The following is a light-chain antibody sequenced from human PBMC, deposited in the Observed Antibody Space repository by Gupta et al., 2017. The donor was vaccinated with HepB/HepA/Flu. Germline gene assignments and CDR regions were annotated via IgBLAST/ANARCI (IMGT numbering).Light chain of an antibody. V-gene: IGLV1-44*01. J-gene: IGLJ2*01. Sequence: QSVVTQPPAASWPPGQRVTISCSGRNSNIGHNAVNWYPHAPGSAPNLLIFYTNSRPSAVPARFSGSKSATSASIPTICLQPEEEADDYCATSDASRNSVVFGGGTKFTVL. CDR2: YTN. CDR3: ATSDASRNSVV. CDR1: NSNIGHNA.